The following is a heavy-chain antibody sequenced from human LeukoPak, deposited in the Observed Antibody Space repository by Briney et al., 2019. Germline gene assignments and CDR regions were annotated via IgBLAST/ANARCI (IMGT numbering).Heavy chain of an antibody. J-gene: IGHJ3*02. V-gene: IGHV4-61*02. CDR1: GASISSGREY. Sequence: SETLSLTCTVSGASISSGREYWRWLRQPAGKGLEWIGRIYTSGNTNYNPSLKSRVTISADTSKNQFSLILSSVTAADTAVYYCARRSGDIWGQGTMVTVSS. CDR2: IYTSGNT. CDR3: ARRSGDI.